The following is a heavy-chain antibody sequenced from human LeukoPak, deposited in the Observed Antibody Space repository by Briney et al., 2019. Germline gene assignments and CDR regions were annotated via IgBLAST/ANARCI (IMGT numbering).Heavy chain of an antibody. V-gene: IGHV3-23*01. CDR3: ARDGPHYDFWSGPAY. CDR2: ISGSGGST. D-gene: IGHD3-3*01. J-gene: IGHJ4*02. Sequence: PGGSLRLSCAASGFTFSSYAMTWVRQAPGKGLEWVSGISGSGGSTYYADSVKGRFTISRDNSRNTLYLQMDSLRAEDTAVYYCARDGPHYDFWSGPAYRGQGTLVTVSS. CDR1: GFTFSSYA.